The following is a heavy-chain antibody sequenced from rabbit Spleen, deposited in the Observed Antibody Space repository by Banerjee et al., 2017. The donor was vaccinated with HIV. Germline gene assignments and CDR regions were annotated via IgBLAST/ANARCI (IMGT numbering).Heavy chain of an antibody. CDR3: ARDTSSSFSSYGMDL. CDR2: IDSGSSGFT. D-gene: IGHD1-1*01. CDR1: GVSFSGNSY. V-gene: IGHV1S40*01. J-gene: IGHJ6*01. Sequence: QSLEESGGGLVKPGGTLTLTCIASGVSFSGNSYMCWVRQAPGKGLEWIACIDSGSSGFTYFASWANGRFTISKTSSTTVTLQMTSLTAADTATYFCARDTSSSFSSYGMDLWGPGTLVTVS.